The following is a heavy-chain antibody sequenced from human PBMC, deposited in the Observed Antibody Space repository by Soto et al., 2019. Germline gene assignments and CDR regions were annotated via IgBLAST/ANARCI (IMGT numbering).Heavy chain of an antibody. Sequence: EVQLVESGGGLVQPGGSLKLSCAASGFTFSGSAMHWVRQASGKGLEWVGRIRSKANSYATAYAASVKGRFTISRDDSKNTAYLHMNSLKAEEMAVYYCTRCGYDFWSGYSLGNNFEYWGQGTLVTVSS. V-gene: IGHV3-73*01. CDR3: TRCGYDFWSGYSLGNNFEY. CDR1: GFTFSGSA. D-gene: IGHD3-3*01. J-gene: IGHJ4*02. CDR2: IRSKANSYAT.